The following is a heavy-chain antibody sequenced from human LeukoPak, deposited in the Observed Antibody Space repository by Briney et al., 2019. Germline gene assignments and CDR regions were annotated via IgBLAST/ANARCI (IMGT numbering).Heavy chain of an antibody. CDR2: MYHSGST. J-gene: IGHJ5*02. CDR1: GYSICSGYY. D-gene: IGHD3-10*01. Sequence: PSETLSLTCAVSGYSICSGYYWACIRQPPGKGLEWIGSMYHSGSTYDNPSLKSRVTISVDTSKTQFSLKLSSVTAADTAVYYCARGPITMVRGVLPAPYWFDPWGQGTLVTVSS. CDR3: ARGPITMVRGVLPAPYWFDP. V-gene: IGHV4-38-2*01.